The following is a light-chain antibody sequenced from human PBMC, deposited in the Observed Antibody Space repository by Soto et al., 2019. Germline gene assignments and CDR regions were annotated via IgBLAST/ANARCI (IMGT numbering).Light chain of an antibody. Sequence: DIVMTQSPDSRAVSLGERATINCKSSQSVLYSSNNKNYLAWYQQKPGQPPKLLIYWASTRESGVPDRFSGSGSGTDFTHTISSLQAEDVAVYYCQQYYSTLPITFGQGTRLEIK. CDR3: QQYYSTLPIT. CDR1: QSVLYSSNNKNY. J-gene: IGKJ5*01. V-gene: IGKV4-1*01. CDR2: WAS.